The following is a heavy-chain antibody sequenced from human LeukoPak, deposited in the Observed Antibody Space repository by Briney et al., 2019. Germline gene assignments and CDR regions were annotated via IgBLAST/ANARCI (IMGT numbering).Heavy chain of an antibody. CDR1: GFTFRSYW. J-gene: IGHJ4*02. CDR2: IKQDGSEK. D-gene: IGHD3-10*01. V-gene: IGHV3-7*04. CDR3: ARAYYYGSGSSLPDY. Sequence: GGSLRLSCAASGFTFRSYWMSWVRQAPGKGLEWVANIKQDGSEKYYVDSVKGRFTISRDNAKNSLYLQMNSLRAEDTAVYYCARAYYYGSGSSLPDYWGQGTLVTVSS.